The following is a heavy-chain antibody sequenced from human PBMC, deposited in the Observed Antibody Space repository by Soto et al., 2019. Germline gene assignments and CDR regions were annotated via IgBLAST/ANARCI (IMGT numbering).Heavy chain of an antibody. CDR2: ISDSGSRM. CDR3: APQGVGATGYLY. CDR1: GFTLGDYG. V-gene: IGHV3-48*01. J-gene: IGHJ4*02. Sequence: EVQLVDSGGGLVQPGGSLRLSCVVSGFTLGDYGMNWVRQAPGKGLEWVSYISDSGSRMYYADSVKGRFTISRDSAKNSLYLQMNSLRGEDTAVYYCAPQGVGATGYLYWGQGTLVTVSS. D-gene: IGHD1-26*01.